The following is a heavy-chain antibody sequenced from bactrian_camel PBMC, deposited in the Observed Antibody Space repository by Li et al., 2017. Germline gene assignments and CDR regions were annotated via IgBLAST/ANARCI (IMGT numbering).Heavy chain of an antibody. J-gene: IGHJ4*01. Sequence: HVQLVESGGGSVQAGGSLRLSCVVSGHSRGSNCVGWYRLPPGRAPAEREGIAAIRRSGGETWYAGSVKGRFTISKDDDKNTVYLQMNALSPDDTATYYCAAKDGRGCVPFRPQYTTDFNYWGQGTQVTVSS. CDR1: GHSRGSNC. V-gene: IGHV3-3*01. D-gene: IGHD5*01. CDR2: IRRSGGET. CDR3: AAKDGRGCVPFRPQYTTDFNY.